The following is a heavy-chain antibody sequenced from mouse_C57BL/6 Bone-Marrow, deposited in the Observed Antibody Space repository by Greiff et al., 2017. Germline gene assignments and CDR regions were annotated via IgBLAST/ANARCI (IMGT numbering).Heavy chain of an antibody. CDR3: ARRSYFAD. CDR1: GYTFTSYG. J-gene: IGHJ2*01. CDR2: IYPSDSET. V-gene: IGHV1-61*01. Sequence: QVQLQQPGAELVRPGSSVKLSCKASGYTFTSYGVDWVKQRPGQGREWIGNIYPSDSETHYNQKFKDKATLTVDKSSSTAYMQLSSLTSEDSAVYYCARRSYFADWGQGTALTVSA.